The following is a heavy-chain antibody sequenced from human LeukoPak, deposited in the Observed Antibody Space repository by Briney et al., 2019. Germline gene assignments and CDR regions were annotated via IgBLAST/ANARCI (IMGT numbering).Heavy chain of an antibody. V-gene: IGHV3-11*01. Sequence: GGSLRLSCAASGLTLSDFYMTWIRQAPGKGLEWVSYVSSSGSTTYYADSVKGRFTISRDNAKNSLYLQMNSLRAEDTAVYYCARVARDDYGDSTHHYFDYWGQGTLVTVSS. CDR3: ARVARDDYGDSTHHYFDY. CDR2: VSSSGSTT. CDR1: GLTLSDFY. J-gene: IGHJ4*02. D-gene: IGHD4-17*01.